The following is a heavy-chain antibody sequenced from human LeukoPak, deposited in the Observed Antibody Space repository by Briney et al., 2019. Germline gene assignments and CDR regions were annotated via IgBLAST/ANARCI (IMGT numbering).Heavy chain of an antibody. V-gene: IGHV1-46*01. D-gene: IGHD3-9*01. J-gene: IGHJ4*02. CDR3: ARGDYDILTAPKY. CDR2: INPSGGST. CDR1: GYTFTNYY. Sequence: ASVKVSCKASGYTFTNYYMHWVRQAPGQGLEWMGMINPSGGSTRYTQKFQGRVTMTRATSTSTVYMELSSLRSEDTAVYHCARGDYDILTAPKYWGQGTLVTVSS.